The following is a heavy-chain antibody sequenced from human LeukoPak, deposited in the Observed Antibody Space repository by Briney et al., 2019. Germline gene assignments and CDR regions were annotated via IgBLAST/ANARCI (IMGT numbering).Heavy chain of an antibody. CDR1: GFTFSNYA. Sequence: PGGSLRLSCAASGFTFSNYAMSWVRQAPGKGLEWVSAISDNGGSTFNADPVMGRFTISRDNSKNTLYLQMNSLRAEDTALYYCATSTVATNDYWGQGTLVTVSS. V-gene: IGHV3-23*01. CDR2: ISDNGGST. D-gene: IGHD4-11*01. CDR3: ATSTVATNDY. J-gene: IGHJ4*02.